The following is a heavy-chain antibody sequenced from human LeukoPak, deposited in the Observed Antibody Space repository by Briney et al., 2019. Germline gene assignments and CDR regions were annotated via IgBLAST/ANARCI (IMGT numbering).Heavy chain of an antibody. Sequence: ETLSLTCAVYGGSFSGYYWSWIRQPPGKGLEWIGEINHSGSTNYNPSLKSRVTISVDTSKNQFSLKLSSVTAADTAVYYCARRGPRAYYYYYMDVWGKGTTVTVSS. CDR2: INHSGST. CDR3: ARRGPRAYYYYYMDV. J-gene: IGHJ6*03. V-gene: IGHV4-34*01. CDR1: GGSFSGYY. D-gene: IGHD1-14*01.